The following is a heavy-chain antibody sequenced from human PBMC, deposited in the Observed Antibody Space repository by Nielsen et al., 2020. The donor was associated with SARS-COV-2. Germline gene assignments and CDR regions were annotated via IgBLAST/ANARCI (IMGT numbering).Heavy chain of an antibody. D-gene: IGHD1-1*01. CDR1: GFTFNNYD. J-gene: IGHJ4*02. V-gene: IGHV3-13*01. Sequence: GESLKISCAASGFTFNNYDMHWVRQATGKGLEWVSAIGTGGDTFYPGSVKGRFTISSDNAKNTLYLQMNSLRAEDTAVYFCTNWNDGYWGQGTPVTVSS. CDR2: IGTGGDT. CDR3: TNWNDGY.